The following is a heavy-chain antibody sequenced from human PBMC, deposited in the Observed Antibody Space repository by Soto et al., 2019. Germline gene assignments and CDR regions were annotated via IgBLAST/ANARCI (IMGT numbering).Heavy chain of an antibody. Sequence: PSETLSLTCAVYGGSFSGYYWSWIRQPPGKGLEWIGEINHSGSTNYNPSLKSRVTISVDTSKNQFSLKLSSVTAADTAVYYCARGVRGGSFLNWFDPWGQGTLVTVSS. V-gene: IGHV4-34*01. CDR3: ARGVRGGSFLNWFDP. D-gene: IGHD2-15*01. CDR2: INHSGST. J-gene: IGHJ5*02. CDR1: GGSFSGYY.